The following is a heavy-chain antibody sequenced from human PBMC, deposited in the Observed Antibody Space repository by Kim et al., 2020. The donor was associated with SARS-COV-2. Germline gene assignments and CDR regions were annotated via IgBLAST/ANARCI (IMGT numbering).Heavy chain of an antibody. CDR2: IKSKTDGGTT. D-gene: IGHD3-3*01. CDR1: GFTFSNAW. CDR3: TTDGTHYDFWSGYWAYYFDY. Sequence: GGSLRLSCAASGFTFSNAWMSWVRQAPGKGLEWVGRIKSKTDGGTTDYAAPVKGRFTISRDDSKNTLYLQMNSLKTEDTAVYYCTTDGTHYDFWSGYWAYYFDYWGQGTLVTVSS. J-gene: IGHJ4*02. V-gene: IGHV3-15*01.